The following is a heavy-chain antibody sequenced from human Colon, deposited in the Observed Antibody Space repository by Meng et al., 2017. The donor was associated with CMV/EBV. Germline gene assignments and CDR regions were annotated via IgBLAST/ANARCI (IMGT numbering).Heavy chain of an antibody. CDR3: ARGGCIGSNCYRNYYYYGMDV. J-gene: IGHJ6*02. Sequence: GGSLRLSCAVSGFSLSDYWMNWVRQAPGMGLEWVANIKQDGSDKYYVESVKGRFIVSRDNGKNSLYLEMNSLRAEDTGVYYCARGGCIGSNCYRNYYYYGMDVWGQGTTVTVSS. D-gene: IGHD2-2*02. CDR2: IKQDGSDK. V-gene: IGHV3-7*01. CDR1: GFSLSDYW.